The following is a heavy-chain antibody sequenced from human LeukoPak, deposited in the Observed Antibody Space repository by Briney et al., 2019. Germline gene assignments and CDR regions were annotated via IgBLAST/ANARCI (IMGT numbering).Heavy chain of an antibody. J-gene: IGHJ4*02. Sequence: PSETLSLTCTVSGGSISSYYWSWIRQPPGKGLEWIGYIYYSGSTNYNPSLKSRVTMSVDTSKNQFSLKLSSVTAADTAVYYCARYTAMTLYYFDYWGQGTLVTVSS. CDR1: GGSISSYY. V-gene: IGHV4-59*01. CDR2: IYYSGST. CDR3: ARYTAMTLYYFDY. D-gene: IGHD5-18*01.